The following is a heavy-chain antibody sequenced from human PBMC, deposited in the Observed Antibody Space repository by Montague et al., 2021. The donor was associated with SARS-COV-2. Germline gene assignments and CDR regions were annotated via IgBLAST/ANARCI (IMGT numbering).Heavy chain of an antibody. Sequence: PALVKPTQTLTLTCTFSGFSLSTSGMCMTWIRQPPGKALEWLARIDWDGDKYYNTSLKSRLTISKDTSKNPVVLTMTNMDPVDTATYYCARGPSDTYYYNGMDVWGRGTTVTVSS. V-gene: IGHV2-70*11. CDR3: ARGPSDTYYYNGMDV. CDR1: GFSLSTSGMC. CDR2: IDWDGDK. J-gene: IGHJ6*02.